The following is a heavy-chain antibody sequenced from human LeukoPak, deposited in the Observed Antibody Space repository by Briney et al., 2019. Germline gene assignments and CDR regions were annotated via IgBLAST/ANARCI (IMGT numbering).Heavy chain of an antibody. J-gene: IGHJ3*02. Sequence: SETLSLTCTVSGGSISGYYWSWIRQPPGKGLEWIGYIYYSGSTYYNPSLKSRVTISVDTSKNQFSLKLSSVTATDTAVYYCARGGGDMVRGVLDAFDIWGQGTMVTVSS. CDR2: IYYSGST. V-gene: IGHV4-30-4*08. D-gene: IGHD3-10*01. CDR3: ARGGGDMVRGVLDAFDI. CDR1: GGSISGYY.